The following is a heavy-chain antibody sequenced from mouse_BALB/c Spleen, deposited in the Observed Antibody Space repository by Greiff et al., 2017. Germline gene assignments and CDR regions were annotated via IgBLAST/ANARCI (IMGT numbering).Heavy chain of an antibody. J-gene: IGHJ3*01. Sequence: EVMLVESGPELVKPGASVKISCKASGYTFTDYNMHWVKQSHGKSLEWIGYIYPYNGGTGYNQKFKSKATLTVDNSSSTAYMELRSLTSEDSAVYYCARGGTTGFAYWGQGTLVTVSA. V-gene: IGHV1S29*02. CDR1: GYTFTDYN. CDR2: IYPYNGGT. CDR3: ARGGTTGFAY. D-gene: IGHD2-14*01.